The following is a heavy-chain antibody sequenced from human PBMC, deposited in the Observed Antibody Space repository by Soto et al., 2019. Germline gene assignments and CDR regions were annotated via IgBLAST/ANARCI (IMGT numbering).Heavy chain of an antibody. V-gene: IGHV3-33*01. CDR1: GFTFSNYG. J-gene: IGHJ4*02. CDR3: ARGPLDYFDY. CDR2: IWYDGSNK. D-gene: IGHD6-13*01. Sequence: GGSLRLSCAASGFTFSNYGMHWVRQAPGKGLEWVAVIWYDGSNKYYADSAKGRFTISRDNSKNTLYLQMNSLRAEDTAVYYCARGPLDYFDYWGQGILVTVSS.